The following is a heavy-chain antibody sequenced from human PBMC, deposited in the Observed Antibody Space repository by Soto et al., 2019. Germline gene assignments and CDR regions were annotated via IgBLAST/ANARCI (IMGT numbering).Heavy chain of an antibody. CDR1: GFTFSSYA. Sequence: GGSLRLSCAASGFTFSSYAMHWVRQAPGKGLEWVAVISYDGSNKYYADSVKGRFTISRDNSKNTLYLQMNSLRAEDTAVYYCARDRRIPGVVVITYYFDYWGQGTLVTVSS. D-gene: IGHD3-22*01. CDR2: ISYDGSNK. V-gene: IGHV3-30-3*01. J-gene: IGHJ4*02. CDR3: ARDRRIPGVVVITYYFDY.